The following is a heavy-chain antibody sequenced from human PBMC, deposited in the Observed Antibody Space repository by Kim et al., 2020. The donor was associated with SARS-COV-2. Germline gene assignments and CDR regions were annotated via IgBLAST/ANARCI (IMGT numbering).Heavy chain of an antibody. CDR3: ARGGDIVVVPAAMPVPYYYGMDV. Sequence: LRLSCAASGFTFSSYGMHWVRQAPGKGLEWVAVIWYDGSNKYYADSVKGRFTISRDNSKNTLYLQMNSLRAEDTAVYYCARGGDIVVVPAAMPVPYYYGMDVWGQGTTVTVSS. D-gene: IGHD2-2*01. CDR1: GFTFSSYG. J-gene: IGHJ6*02. V-gene: IGHV3-33*01. CDR2: IWYDGSNK.